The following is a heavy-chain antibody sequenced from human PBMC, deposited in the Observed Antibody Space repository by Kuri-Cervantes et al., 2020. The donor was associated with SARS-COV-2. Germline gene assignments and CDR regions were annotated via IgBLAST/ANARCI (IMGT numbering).Heavy chain of an antibody. V-gene: IGHV3-30-3*01. CDR2: ISYDGSNK. D-gene: IGHD2-2*01. CDR3: ARDLDRVGTSALGY. J-gene: IGHJ4*02. CDR1: GFTFSSYA. Sequence: GESLKISCAASGFTFSSYAMHWVRQAPGKGLEWVAVISYDGSNKYYADSVKGRFTISRDNSKNTLYLQMNSLRAEDTAVYYCARDLDRVGTSALGYWGQGTLVTVSS.